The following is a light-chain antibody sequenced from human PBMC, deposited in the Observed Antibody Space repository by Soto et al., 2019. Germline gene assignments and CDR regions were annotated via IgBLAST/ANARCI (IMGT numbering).Light chain of an antibody. CDR2: DAS. Sequence: EIVLTQSPATLSLSPGERATLSCRASQSVSSYLAWYQQKPGQAPRLLIYDASNRATGIPARFSGSGSGTDSTLTISSLEPEDFAVYYCQQRSNWPWLTFGGGTKVDIK. CDR1: QSVSSY. CDR3: QQRSNWPWLT. J-gene: IGKJ4*01. V-gene: IGKV3-11*01.